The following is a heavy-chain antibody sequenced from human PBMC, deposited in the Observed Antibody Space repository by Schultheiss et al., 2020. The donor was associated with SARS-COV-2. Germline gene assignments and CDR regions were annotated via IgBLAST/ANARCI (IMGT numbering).Heavy chain of an antibody. D-gene: IGHD6-13*01. J-gene: IGHJ3*02. Sequence: GGSLRLSCAASGFTFSSYSMNWVRQATGKGLEWVSAIGTAGDTYYPGSVKGRFTISRENAKNSLYLQMNSLRAGDTAVYYCARCEGFGSWCAFDIWGQGTMVTVSS. V-gene: IGHV3-13*01. CDR3: ARCEGFGSWCAFDI. CDR2: IGTAGDT. CDR1: GFTFSSYS.